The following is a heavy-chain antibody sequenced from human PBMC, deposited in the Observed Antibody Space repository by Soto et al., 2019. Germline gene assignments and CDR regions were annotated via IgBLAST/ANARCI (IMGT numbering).Heavy chain of an antibody. J-gene: IGHJ3*02. CDR1: GFTFSSYA. D-gene: IGHD2-15*01. V-gene: IGHV3-30-3*01. CDR3: ARGSGRAADAFDI. CDR2: ISYDGSNK. Sequence: GGSLRLSCAASGFTFSSYAMHWVRQAPGKGLEWVAVISYDGSNKYYADSVKGRFTISRDNSKNTLYLQMNSLRAEDTAVYYCARGSGRAADAFDIWGQGTMVTVSS.